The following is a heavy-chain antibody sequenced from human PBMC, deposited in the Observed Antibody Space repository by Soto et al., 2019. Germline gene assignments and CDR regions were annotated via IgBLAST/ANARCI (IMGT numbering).Heavy chain of an antibody. V-gene: IGHV4-34*01. CDR2: INHSGST. J-gene: IGHJ4*02. D-gene: IGHD6-13*01. CDR1: GGSFSGYY. Sequence: QVQLQQWGAGLLKPSETLSLTCAVYGGSFSGYYWSWIRQPPGKGLEWIGEINHSGSTTYNPSLKSRVTISVDTSKNQFYLKLSSVTAADTAVYYCARDGYSSSWYHPEKDYWGQGTLVTVSS. CDR3: ARDGYSSSWYHPEKDY.